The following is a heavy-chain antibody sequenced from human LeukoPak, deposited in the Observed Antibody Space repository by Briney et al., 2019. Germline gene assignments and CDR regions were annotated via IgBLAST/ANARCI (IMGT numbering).Heavy chain of an antibody. Sequence: PETLSLTCAVYGGSFSGYYWSWIRQPPGKGLEWIGEINHSGSTNYNPSLKSRVTISVDTSKDQFSLKLSSVTAADTAVYYCARGRDEWGIVVVVAATRSSNYFDYWGQGTLVTVSS. V-gene: IGHV4-34*01. CDR3: ARGRDEWGIVVVVAATRSSNYFDY. J-gene: IGHJ4*02. D-gene: IGHD2-15*01. CDR1: GGSFSGYY. CDR2: INHSGST.